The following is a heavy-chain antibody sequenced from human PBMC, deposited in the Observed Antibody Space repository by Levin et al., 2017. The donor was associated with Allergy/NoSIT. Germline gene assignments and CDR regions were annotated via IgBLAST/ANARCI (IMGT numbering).Heavy chain of an antibody. J-gene: IGHJ6*02. CDR1: GGTFSSYA. CDR3: ARDLLAAAGRWRMDV. Sequence: SVKVSCKASGGTFSSYAISWVRQAPGQGLEWMGGIIPIFGTANYAQKFQGRVTITADESTSTAYMELSSLRSEDTAVYYCARDLLAAAGRWRMDVWGQGTTVTVSS. CDR2: IIPIFGTA. D-gene: IGHD6-13*01. V-gene: IGHV1-69*13.